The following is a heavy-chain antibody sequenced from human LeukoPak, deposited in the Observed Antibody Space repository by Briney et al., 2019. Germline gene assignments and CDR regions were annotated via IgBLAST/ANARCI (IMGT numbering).Heavy chain of an antibody. CDR2: IKQDGSEK. J-gene: IGHJ4*02. D-gene: IGHD3-16*01. CDR1: GLTFSNYW. CDR3: ARDGFGTGSN. V-gene: IGHV3-7*03. Sequence: GGSLRLSCAASGLTFSNYWMDWVRQAPGKGLEWVANIKQDGSEKNYVDSAKGRFIISRDNAKNSLYLQMNTLRADDTAVYYCARDGFGTGSNWGQGTLVTVSS.